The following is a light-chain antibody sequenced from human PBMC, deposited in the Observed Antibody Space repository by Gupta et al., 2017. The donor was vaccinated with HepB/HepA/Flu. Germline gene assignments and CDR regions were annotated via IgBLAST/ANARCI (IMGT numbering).Light chain of an antibody. Sequence: QSVLTQPPSASGTPGRTVSISCFGSSSNVGSRTVNWYQHLPGTTPKLLIYNNYQRPSGVPDRFSGSKSGTSASLAINGLQSEDEADYYCATWDNSLNGVIFGGGTKLTVL. V-gene: IGLV1-44*01. CDR3: ATWDNSLNGVI. CDR1: SSNVGSRT. CDR2: NNY. J-gene: IGLJ2*01.